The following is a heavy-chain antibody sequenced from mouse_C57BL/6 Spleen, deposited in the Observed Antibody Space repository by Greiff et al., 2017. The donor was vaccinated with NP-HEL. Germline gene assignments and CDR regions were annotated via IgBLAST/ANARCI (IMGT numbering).Heavy chain of an antibody. CDR1: GFTFSSYA. D-gene: IGHD2-2*01. V-gene: IGHV5-4*03. Sequence: EVKLVESGGGLVKPGGSLKLSCAASGFTFSSYAMSWVRQTPEKRLEWVATISDGGSYTYYPDNVKGRFTISRDNAKNNLYLQMSHLKSEDTAMYYCARLWLRRAWFAYWGQGTLVTVSA. J-gene: IGHJ3*01. CDR2: ISDGGSYT. CDR3: ARLWLRRAWFAY.